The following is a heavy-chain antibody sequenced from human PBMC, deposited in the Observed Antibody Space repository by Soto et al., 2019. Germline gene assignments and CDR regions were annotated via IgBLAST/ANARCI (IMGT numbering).Heavy chain of an antibody. Sequence: LCGGSISSGGYSWSLIRQPPGKGLEWIGYIYHSGSTYYNPSLKSRVTISVDRSKNQFSLKLSSVTAADTAVYYCAGGPGVARNYWGQGTLVTVSS. CDR1: GGSISSGGYS. CDR3: AGGPGVARNY. D-gene: IGHD5-12*01. CDR2: IYHSGST. J-gene: IGHJ4*02. V-gene: IGHV4-30-2*01.